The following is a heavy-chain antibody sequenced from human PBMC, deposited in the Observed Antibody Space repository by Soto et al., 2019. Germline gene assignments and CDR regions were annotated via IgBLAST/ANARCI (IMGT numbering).Heavy chain of an antibody. CDR3: ARYSSGWPYYFDY. CDR1: GYSFTSYW. D-gene: IGHD6-19*01. Sequence: PGESRKISCKGSGYSFTSYWIAWVRQMPGKGLEWMGIIYLSDSDTRYSPSFQGRVTISADKSISTAYLQWSSLKASDTAMYYCARYSSGWPYYFDYWGQGTLVTVSS. CDR2: IYLSDSDT. V-gene: IGHV5-51*01. J-gene: IGHJ4*02.